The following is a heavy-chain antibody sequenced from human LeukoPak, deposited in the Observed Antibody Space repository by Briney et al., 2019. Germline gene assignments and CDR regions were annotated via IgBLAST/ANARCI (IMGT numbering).Heavy chain of an antibody. J-gene: IGHJ4*02. D-gene: IGHD5-12*01. V-gene: IGHV4-59*12. CDR2: IYYSGST. CDR1: GGSISSYY. Sequence: SETLSLTCTVSGGSISSYYWSWIRQPPGKGLEWIGYIYYSGSTNYNPSLKSRVTISVDTSKNQFSLKLSSVTAADTAVYYCARGGTYTDLGRYSGYELLFDYWGQGTLVTVSS. CDR3: ARGGTYTDLGRYSGYELLFDY.